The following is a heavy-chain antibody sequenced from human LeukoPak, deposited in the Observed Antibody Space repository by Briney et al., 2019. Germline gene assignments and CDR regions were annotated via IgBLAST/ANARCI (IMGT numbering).Heavy chain of an antibody. CDR3: AKDRHGDYSFDF. J-gene: IGHJ4*02. Sequence: GGSLRLSCAASGFTFSSYALNWVRQAPGKGLEWVSGISAGGGTTYFVDSVKGRFTISRDNSKSTLYLQMNSLRAEDTAVYFCAKDRHGDYSFDFWGQGTLVTVSS. D-gene: IGHD4-17*01. CDR1: GFTFSSYA. CDR2: ISAGGGTT. V-gene: IGHV3-23*01.